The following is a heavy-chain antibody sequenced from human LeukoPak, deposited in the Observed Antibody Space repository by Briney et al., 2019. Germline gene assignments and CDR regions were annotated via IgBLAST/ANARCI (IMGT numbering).Heavy chain of an antibody. CDR3: AKFGRYFYYFDY. V-gene: IGHV3-23*01. Sequence: PGGSLRLSCAASGFTFSSYSMNWVRQAPGKGLEWVSAISGSGGSTYYADSVKGRFTISRDNSKNTLYLQMNSLRAEDTAVYYCAKFGRYFYYFDYWGQGTLVTVSS. J-gene: IGHJ4*02. D-gene: IGHD1-26*01. CDR1: GFTFSSYS. CDR2: ISGSGGST.